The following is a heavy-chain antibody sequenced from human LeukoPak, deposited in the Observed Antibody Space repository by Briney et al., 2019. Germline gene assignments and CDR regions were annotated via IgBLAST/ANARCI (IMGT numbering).Heavy chain of an antibody. CDR1: GGSFSGYY. Sequence: PSETLSLTCTVYGGSFSGYYWSWIRQPPGKGLEWIGEINHSGSTNYNPSLKSRVTISVDTSKNQFSLKLSSVTAADTAVYYCARDRTGTTGHYYYYYMDVWGKGTTVTVSS. CDR3: ARDRTGTTGHYYYYYMDV. V-gene: IGHV4-34*01. D-gene: IGHD1-1*01. J-gene: IGHJ6*03. CDR2: INHSGST.